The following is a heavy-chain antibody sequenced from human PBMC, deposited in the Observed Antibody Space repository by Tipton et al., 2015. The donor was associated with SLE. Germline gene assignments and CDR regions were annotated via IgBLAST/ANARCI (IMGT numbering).Heavy chain of an antibody. CDR2: ISYDESNK. CDR3: ARELIPLYGMDV. D-gene: IGHD3-16*01. V-gene: IGHV3-30*04. Sequence: SLRLSCAASGFTFSTYAMHWVRQAPGKGLEWVTVISYDESNKYYADSVKGRFTISRDNSKNTLYLQMNSLRPEDTAVYYCARELIPLYGMDVWGQGTTVTVSS. J-gene: IGHJ6*02. CDR1: GFTFSTYA.